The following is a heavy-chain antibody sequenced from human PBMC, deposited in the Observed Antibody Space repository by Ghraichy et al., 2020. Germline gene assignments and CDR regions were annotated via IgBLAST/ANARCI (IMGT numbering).Heavy chain of an antibody. CDR2: IYYSGST. J-gene: IGHJ6*03. CDR3: ARDRESYDFWSGPYGYYMDV. V-gene: IGHV4-39*07. CDR1: GGSISSSSYY. Sequence: SETLSLTCTVSGGSISSSSYYWGWIRQPPGKGLEWIGSIYYSGSTYYNPSLKSRVTISVDTSKNQFSLKLSSVTAADTAVYYCARDRESYDFWSGPYGYYMDVWGKGTTVTVSS. D-gene: IGHD3-3*01.